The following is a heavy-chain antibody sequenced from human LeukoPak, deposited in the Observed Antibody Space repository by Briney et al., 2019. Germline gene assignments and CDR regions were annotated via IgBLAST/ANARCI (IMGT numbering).Heavy chain of an antibody. CDR3: AKLNWFGELLSPLDY. D-gene: IGHD3-10*01. J-gene: IGHJ4*02. CDR2: ISYDGSNK. CDR1: GFTFSSYG. Sequence: GSLRLSCAASGFTFSSYGMHWVRQAPGKGLEWVAVISYDGSNKYYADSVKGRFTISRDNSKNTLYLQMNSLRAEDTAVYYCAKLNWFGELLSPLDYWGQGTLVTVSS. V-gene: IGHV3-30*18.